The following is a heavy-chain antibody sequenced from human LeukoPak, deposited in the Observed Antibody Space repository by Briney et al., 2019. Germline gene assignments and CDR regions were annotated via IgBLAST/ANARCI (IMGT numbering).Heavy chain of an antibody. CDR1: GGSVSSGRYY. CDR3: ARAVVYYDSSGYYYYYGMDV. CDR2: IYYSGST. J-gene: IGHJ6*02. D-gene: IGHD3-22*01. Sequence: SETLSLTCTVSGGSVSSGRYYWGWVRQPPGKGLEWIGYIYYSGSTNYNPSIKSRVTISVDTSKKQFSLKLSSVTAADTAVYYCARAVVYYDSSGYYYYYGMDVWGQGTTVTVSS. V-gene: IGHV4-61*01.